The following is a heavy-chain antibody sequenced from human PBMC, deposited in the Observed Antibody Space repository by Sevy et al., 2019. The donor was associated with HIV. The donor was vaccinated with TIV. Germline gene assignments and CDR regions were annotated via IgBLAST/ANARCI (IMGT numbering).Heavy chain of an antibody. J-gene: IGHJ6*02. CDR3: AKVDVVVPVADYGLDV. CDR1: GFTFTEFV. D-gene: IGHD2-2*01. CDR2: INSGGGST. Sequence: GGSLRLSCAASGFTFTEFVMSWVRQAPGKGLEWVSTINSGGGSTYYADSVKGRFTISRDNSQNTLDLQMNSLRAEDTAVYYCAKVDVVVPVADYGLDVWGQGTTVTVSS. V-gene: IGHV3-23*01.